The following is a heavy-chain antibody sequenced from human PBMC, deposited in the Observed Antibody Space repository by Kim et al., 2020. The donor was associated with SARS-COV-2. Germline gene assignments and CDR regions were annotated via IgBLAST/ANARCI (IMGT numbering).Heavy chain of an antibody. CDR2: FDPEDGET. J-gene: IGHJ3*02. CDR1: GYTLTELS. Sequence: ASVKVSCKVSGYTLTELSMHWLRQAPGKGLEWMGGFDPEDGETIYAQKFQGRLTMTEDTSTDTAYMELSSLRSEDTAVYYCATSDPKAGGRGYSYGTDAFDIWGQGTMVTVSS. V-gene: IGHV1-24*01. CDR3: ATSDPKAGGRGYSYGTDAFDI. D-gene: IGHD5-18*01.